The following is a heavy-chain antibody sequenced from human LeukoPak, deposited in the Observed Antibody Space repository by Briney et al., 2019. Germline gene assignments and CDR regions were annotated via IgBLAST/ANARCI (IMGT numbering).Heavy chain of an antibody. D-gene: IGHD3-10*01. CDR1: GGTFSSYA. J-gene: IGHJ6*03. CDR2: IIPIFGTA. V-gene: IGHV1-69*13. CDR3: ARYYGSGSYPYYYYYYMDV. Sequence: GASVKVSCKASGGTFSSYAISWVRQAPGQGLEWMGGIIPIFGTANYAQKFQGRVTITADESTSTAYMELSSLRSEDTAVYYCARYYGSGSYPYYYYYYMDVWGKGTTVTISS.